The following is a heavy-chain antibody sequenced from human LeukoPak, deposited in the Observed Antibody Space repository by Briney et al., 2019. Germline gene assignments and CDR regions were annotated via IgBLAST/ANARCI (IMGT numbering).Heavy chain of an antibody. CDR3: ARGVVKPMLFDY. CDR2: IYYSGST. Sequence: PSETLSLTCTVPGGSISSYYWSWIRQPPGKGLEWIGYIYYSGSTNYNPSLKSRVTISVDTSKNQFSLKLSSVTAADTAVYYCARGVVKPMLFDYWGQGTLVTVSS. CDR1: GGSISSYY. J-gene: IGHJ4*02. D-gene: IGHD3-3*01. V-gene: IGHV4-59*08.